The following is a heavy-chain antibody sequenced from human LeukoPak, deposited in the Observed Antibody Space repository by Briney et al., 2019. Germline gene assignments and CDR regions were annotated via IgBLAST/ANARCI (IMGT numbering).Heavy chain of an antibody. Sequence: PSETLSLTCTVSGVSIRNTNYYWGWIRQPPGKGLEWIGSIDFSGSTYYSPSLKSRVTMSVDTSKNQFSLKLSSVTAADTAVYYCARESIAAAGRGDYWGQGTLVTVFS. J-gene: IGHJ4*02. D-gene: IGHD6-13*01. CDR1: GVSIRNTNYY. V-gene: IGHV4-39*07. CDR2: IDFSGST. CDR3: ARESIAAAGRGDY.